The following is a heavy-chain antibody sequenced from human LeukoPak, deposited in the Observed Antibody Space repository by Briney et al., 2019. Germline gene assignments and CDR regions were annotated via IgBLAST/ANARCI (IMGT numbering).Heavy chain of an antibody. CDR3: ARHIGTYYDY. V-gene: IGHV3-7*01. CDR2: IKQDGSEK. J-gene: IGHJ4*02. Sequence: GGSLRLSCAASGFTFGTYWMSWVRQAPGKGLEWVANIKQDGSEKYYVDSVKGRFTISRDNAKNSLYLQMNSLRAEDTAVYYCARHIGTYYDYWGQGTLVTVSS. CDR1: GFTFGTYW. D-gene: IGHD2-21*01.